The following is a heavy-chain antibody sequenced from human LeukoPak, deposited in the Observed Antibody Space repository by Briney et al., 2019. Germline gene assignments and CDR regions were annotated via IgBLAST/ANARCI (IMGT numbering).Heavy chain of an antibody. J-gene: IGHJ4*02. Sequence: SETLSLTCTVSGGYISSDYWSWIRQPPGKGLEWIGYIYYSGSTYYNPSLKSRVTISVDTSKNQFSLKLSSVTAADTAVYYCARERFNSNSKYYYDSSGPYYFDYWGQGTLVTVSS. D-gene: IGHD3-22*01. CDR1: GGYISSDY. V-gene: IGHV4-59*12. CDR3: ARERFNSNSKYYYDSSGPYYFDY. CDR2: IYYSGST.